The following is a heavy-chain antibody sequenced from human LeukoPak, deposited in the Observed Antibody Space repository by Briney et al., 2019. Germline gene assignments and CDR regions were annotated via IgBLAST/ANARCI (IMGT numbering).Heavy chain of an antibody. CDR2: ISYDGSNK. CDR1: GFTFSSYG. Sequence: GGSLRLSCVASGFTFSSYGMHWVRQAPGKGLEWVAVISYDGSNKYYADSVKGRFTISRDNSKNTLYLQMNSLRAEDTAVYYCAKGASMTTVTTPDYWGQGTLVTVSS. J-gene: IGHJ4*02. CDR3: AKGASMTTVTTPDY. V-gene: IGHV3-30*18. D-gene: IGHD4-17*01.